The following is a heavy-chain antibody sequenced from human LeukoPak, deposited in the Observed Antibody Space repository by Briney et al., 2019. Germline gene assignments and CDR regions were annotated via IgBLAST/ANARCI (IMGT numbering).Heavy chain of an antibody. CDR1: GFTFSSYA. Sequence: GGSLRLSCAASGFTFSSYAMSWVRQAPGKGLVWVSRINSDGSSTSYADSVKGRFTISRDNAKNTLYLQMNSLRAEDTAVYYCARKEVAYYDNVWGQGTLVTVSS. V-gene: IGHV3-74*01. CDR2: INSDGSST. D-gene: IGHD3-22*01. CDR3: ARKEVAYYDNV. J-gene: IGHJ4*02.